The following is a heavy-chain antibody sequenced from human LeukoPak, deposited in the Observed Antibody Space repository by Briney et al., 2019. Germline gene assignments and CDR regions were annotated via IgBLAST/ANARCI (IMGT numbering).Heavy chain of an antibody. D-gene: IGHD6-13*01. CDR3: AKDGYTSIPGFHFEY. J-gene: IGHJ4*02. Sequence: GSLRLSCAASGFTFDDYSMHWVRQPPGKGLEWVSLISWDGGLTYYADSVKGRFTISRDNSKNSLYLHMNSLRVEDAAVYYCAKDGYTSIPGFHFEYWGQGTPVTVSS. V-gene: IGHV3-43*01. CDR1: GFTFDDYS. CDR2: ISWDGGLT.